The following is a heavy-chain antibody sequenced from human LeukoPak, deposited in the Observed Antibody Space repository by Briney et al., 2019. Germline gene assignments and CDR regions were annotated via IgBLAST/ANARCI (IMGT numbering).Heavy chain of an antibody. V-gene: IGHV4-59*08. CDR1: GGSISSYY. Sequence: PSETLSLTCTVSGGSISSYYWSWTRQPPGKGLEWIGYVYYSGSTNYNPSLKSRVTISVDTSKNQFPLKLTSVSAADTAVYYCAGVPSDYYFGMDVWGQGTTVTVSS. D-gene: IGHD2-2*01. CDR2: VYYSGST. CDR3: AGVPSDYYFGMDV. J-gene: IGHJ6*02.